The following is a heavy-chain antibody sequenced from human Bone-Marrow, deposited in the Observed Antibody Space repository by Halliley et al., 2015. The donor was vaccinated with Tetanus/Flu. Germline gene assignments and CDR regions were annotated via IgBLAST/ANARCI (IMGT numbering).Heavy chain of an antibody. J-gene: IGHJ6*02. CDR2: VYPGASDA. V-gene: IGHV5-51*01. CDR3: ARRAYYYYAMNV. Sequence: VGMGFVYPGASDARYSPSFQGQVTISVDKSINTVYLQWSSLKASDTAIYYCARRAYYYYAMNVWGQGTSVTVSS.